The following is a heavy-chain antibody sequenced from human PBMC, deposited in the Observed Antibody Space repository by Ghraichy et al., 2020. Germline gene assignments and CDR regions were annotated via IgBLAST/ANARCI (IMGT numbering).Heavy chain of an antibody. Sequence: TCAASGFIFSSYWMHWVRQAPGKGLVWVSRINSDGSSTSYADSVKGRFTISRDNAKNTLYLQMNSLRAEDTAMYYCARVSNSDWSLDAFNIWGLGTMVTVSS. V-gene: IGHV3-74*01. D-gene: IGHD6-19*01. CDR2: INSDGSST. CDR3: ARVSNSDWSLDAFNI. J-gene: IGHJ3*02. CDR1: GFIFSSYW.